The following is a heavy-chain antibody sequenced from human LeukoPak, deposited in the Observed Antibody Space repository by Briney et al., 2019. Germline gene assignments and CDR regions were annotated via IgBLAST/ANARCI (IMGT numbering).Heavy chain of an antibody. CDR1: GFTFSSYA. CDR2: ISYDGSNK. V-gene: IGHV3-30-3*01. D-gene: IGHD2-8*01. CDR3: AREGGDCTNGVCYSFDY. Sequence: GGSLRLSCAASGFTFSSYAMHWVRQAPGKGLEWVAVISYDGSNKYYADSVKGRFTVSRDNSKNTLYLQMNSLRAEDTAVYYCAREGGDCTNGVCYSFDYWGQGTLVTVSS. J-gene: IGHJ4*02.